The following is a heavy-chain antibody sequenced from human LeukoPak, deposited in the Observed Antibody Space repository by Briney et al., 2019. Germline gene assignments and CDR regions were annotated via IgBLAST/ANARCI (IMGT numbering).Heavy chain of an antibody. CDR1: GYTFTSYD. V-gene: IGHV1-8*01. D-gene: IGHD3-10*01. CDR2: MNPNSGNT. Sequence: GASVKVSCKASGYTFTSYDINWVRQATGQGLEWMGWMNPNSGNTGYAQKFQGRVTMTRNTSISTAYMELSSLRSEDTAVYYCARETMVRGVMNYYYYYMDVWGKGTTVTISS. J-gene: IGHJ6*03. CDR3: ARETMVRGVMNYYYYYMDV.